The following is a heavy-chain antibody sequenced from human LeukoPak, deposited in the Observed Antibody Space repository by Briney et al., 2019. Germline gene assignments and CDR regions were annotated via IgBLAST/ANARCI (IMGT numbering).Heavy chain of an antibody. CDR1: GFTFSSYW. CDR2: IKQDGSET. CDR3: ARDRDYDFFDY. Sequence: GGSLRLSCAASGFTFSSYWMTWVRQAPGKGLEWVANIKQDGSETFYVDSVKGRFTISRDNAKYSLYLQMNSLRAEDTAVYYCARDRDYDFFDYWGRGTLVTVSS. J-gene: IGHJ4*02. V-gene: IGHV3-7*01. D-gene: IGHD3-3*01.